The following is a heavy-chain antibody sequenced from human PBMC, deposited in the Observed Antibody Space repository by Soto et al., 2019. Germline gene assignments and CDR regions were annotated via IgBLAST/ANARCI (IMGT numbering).Heavy chain of an antibody. V-gene: IGHV4-59*08. CDR2: VFHTGNT. CDR3: ARGSGWLDY. CDR1: GGSITFNF. J-gene: IGHJ4*02. D-gene: IGHD6-19*01. Sequence: QWQVQESGPGLVKPSETLSLTCTVSGGSITFNFWSWIRQPPGKGLEWIGYVFHTGNTDYNPSLTSRVTISVDTSKNRLSLKLDSVTAADTAVYYCARGSGWLDYWGQGTLVTVSS.